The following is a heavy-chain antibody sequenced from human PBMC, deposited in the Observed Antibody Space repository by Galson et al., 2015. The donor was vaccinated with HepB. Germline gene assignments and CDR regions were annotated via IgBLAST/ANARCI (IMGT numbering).Heavy chain of an antibody. CDR1: GFTFSSHA. V-gene: IGHV3-30*04. Sequence: SLRLSCAASGFTFSSHAMHWVRQAPGKGLKWVAVISYDGSNKYYADSVKGRFTISRDNSKNTLYLQMNSLRAEDTAIYYCARERGSGWPSYWYFDVWGRGTPVTVSS. CDR3: ARERGSGWPSYWYFDV. J-gene: IGHJ2*01. D-gene: IGHD6-19*01. CDR2: ISYDGSNK.